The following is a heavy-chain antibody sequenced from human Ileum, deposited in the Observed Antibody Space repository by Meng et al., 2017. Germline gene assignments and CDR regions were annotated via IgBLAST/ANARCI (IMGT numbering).Heavy chain of an antibody. V-gene: IGHV4-4*02. J-gene: IGHJ4*02. D-gene: IGHD2-21*01. CDR1: GESISSRDW. CDR2: ISQESGRT. CDR3: VRNEGYSLGD. Sequence: VQREGSGPGMVKPSGTLSPPCAVHGESISSRDWWSWVRQPPGKGLEWIGEISQESGRTNYNPSLKSRVTISLDKSKNQFSLNLNSVTAADTAVYYCVRNEGYSLGDWGQGTLVTVSS.